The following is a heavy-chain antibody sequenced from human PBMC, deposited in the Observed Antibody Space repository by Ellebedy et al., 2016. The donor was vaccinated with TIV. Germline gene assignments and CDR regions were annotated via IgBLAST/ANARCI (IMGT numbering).Heavy chain of an antibody. J-gene: IGHJ3*02. CDR2: INPNSGGT. CDR3: TRGYTVGATTRGAFDI. Sequence: ASVKVSCXASGYTFTGYYMHWVRQAPGPGLEWMGWINPNSGGTNYAQKFQGWVTMTRDTSISTAYMELSRLRSDDTAVYYWTRGYTVGATTRGAFDIWGQGTMVTVSS. CDR1: GYTFTGYY. D-gene: IGHD1-26*01. V-gene: IGHV1-2*04.